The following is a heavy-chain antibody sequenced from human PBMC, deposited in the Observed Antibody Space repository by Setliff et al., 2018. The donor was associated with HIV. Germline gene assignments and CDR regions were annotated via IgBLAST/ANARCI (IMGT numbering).Heavy chain of an antibody. CDR3: ARWGPIDAYNDYYFDS. D-gene: IGHD5-12*01. V-gene: IGHV3-30-3*01. J-gene: IGHJ4*02. CDR2: ISHDGSAK. Sequence: SLKISCAASGFTFSTYSFHWVRQAPGKGLEWVALISHDGSAKYYADSVKGRFTISRDNSKNTLYLQMNSLRPEDTAAYHCARWGPIDAYNDYYFDSWGQGTQVTV. CDR1: GFTFSTYS.